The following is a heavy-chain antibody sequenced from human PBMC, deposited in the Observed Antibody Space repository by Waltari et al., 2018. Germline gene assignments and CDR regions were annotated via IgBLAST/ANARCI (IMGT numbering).Heavy chain of an antibody. V-gene: IGHV4-59*01. CDR1: GGSFATYS. CDR2: IHDSGDT. CDR3: ARVHGSESPLSWGTDV. D-gene: IGHD3-16*01. Sequence: QVQLHESGPGLVRPTETLSLPYTGSGGSFATYSWSWVRRPPGKGLEFIGYIHDSGDTNYSPSLKSRVSMSIDTSKKQFSLKVSSVTAADSAMYYCARVHGSESPLSWGTDVWGQGTAVTVSS. J-gene: IGHJ6*02.